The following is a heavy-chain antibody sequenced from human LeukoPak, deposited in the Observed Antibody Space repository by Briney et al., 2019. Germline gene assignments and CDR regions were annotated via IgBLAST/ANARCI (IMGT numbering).Heavy chain of an antibody. V-gene: IGHV1-2*06. Sequence: EASVKVSCKASGYTFTGYYMHWVRQAPGQGLEWMGRINPNSGGTNYAQKFQGRVTMTRDTSISTAYMELSRLRSDDTAVYYCARGWAQIGSHCYYYMDVWGKGTTVTVSS. CDR1: GYTFTGYY. CDR2: INPNSGGT. J-gene: IGHJ6*03. CDR3: ARGWAQIGSHCYYYMDV. D-gene: IGHD3-16*01.